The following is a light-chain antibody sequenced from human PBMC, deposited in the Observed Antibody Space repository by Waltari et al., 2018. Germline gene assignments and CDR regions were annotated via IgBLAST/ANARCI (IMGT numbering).Light chain of an antibody. CDR1: SSDVGDDKY. CDR3: SSYTTTSTVL. CDR2: EVS. Sequence: QSALTQPASVSGSPGQSIILSCTGTSSDVGDDKYVSWYQQHPGKAPKLMIYEVSNRPSGVSDRFSGSKSGNTASLTISGLQADDEAAYYCSSYTTTSTVLFGGGTELTVL. J-gene: IGLJ2*01. V-gene: IGLV2-14*03.